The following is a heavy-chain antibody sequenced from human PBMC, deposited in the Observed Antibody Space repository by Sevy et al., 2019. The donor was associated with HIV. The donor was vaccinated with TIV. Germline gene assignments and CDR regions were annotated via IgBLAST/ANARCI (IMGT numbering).Heavy chain of an antibody. CDR2: IRQDGNEI. CDR1: GFTVNSNY. Sequence: GESLKISCAASGFTVNSNYMTWVRQAPGKGLEGVANIRQDGNEIYYADSVKGRFTISRDNAKESVYLQMSNLRVEDTGIYYCARRYFDLWGQGTLVTVSS. V-gene: IGHV3-7*01. CDR3: ARRYFDL. J-gene: IGHJ4*02.